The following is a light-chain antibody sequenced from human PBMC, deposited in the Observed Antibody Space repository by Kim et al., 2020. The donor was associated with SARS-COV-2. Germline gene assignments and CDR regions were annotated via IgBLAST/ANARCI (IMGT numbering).Light chain of an antibody. CDR2: RNN. J-gene: IGLJ3*02. CDR1: NNNVGDQG. Sequence: QTATLTCTGNNNNVGDQGAAWLQQHRGHPPKLLSYRNNNRPSGISERLSASRSGNTASLTITGLQAEDEADYYCSAWDRSLSAWVFGGGTQLTVL. CDR3: SAWDRSLSAWV. V-gene: IGLV10-54*01.